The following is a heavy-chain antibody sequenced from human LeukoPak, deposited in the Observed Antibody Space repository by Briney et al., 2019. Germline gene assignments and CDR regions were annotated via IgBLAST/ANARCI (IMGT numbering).Heavy chain of an antibody. CDR2: ISSSSSTI. CDR1: GFTFSSYS. Sequence: GGSLRLSCAASGFTFSSYSMNWVRQAPGKGLEWVSYISSSSSTIYYADSVKGRFTISRDNAKNSLYLQMNSLRAEDTAVYYCAGVPSSTSLDYWGQGTLVTVSS. CDR3: AGVPSSTSLDY. D-gene: IGHD2-2*01. V-gene: IGHV3-48*01. J-gene: IGHJ4*02.